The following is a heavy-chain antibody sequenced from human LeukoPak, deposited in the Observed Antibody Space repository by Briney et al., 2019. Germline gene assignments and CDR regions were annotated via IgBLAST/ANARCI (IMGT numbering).Heavy chain of an antibody. J-gene: IGHJ4*02. CDR2: INPYNGDT. D-gene: IGHD3-16*02. CDR1: GYTFTTYG. Sequence: ASVKVSCKASGYTFTTYGISWVRQAPGQGLEWMGWINPYNGDTNYAQKLQGRVTMTTDTSTSTAYMELRSLRSDDTAVYYCARGVMITFGGVIVFDYWGQGTTVTVPS. V-gene: IGHV1-18*01. CDR3: ARGVMITFGGVIVFDY.